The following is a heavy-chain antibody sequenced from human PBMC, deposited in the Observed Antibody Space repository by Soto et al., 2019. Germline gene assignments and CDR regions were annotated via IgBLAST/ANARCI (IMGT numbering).Heavy chain of an antibody. D-gene: IGHD2-2*01. V-gene: IGHV1-69*02. J-gene: IGHJ6*04. CDR2: IIPILGIA. CDR1: GGTFSSYT. Sequence: QVQLVQSGAEVKKPGSSVKVSCKASGGTFSSYTISWVRQAPGQGLEWMGRIIPILGIANYAQKFQGRVTITADKSNSTACMELSSLRSEDTAVYYCARISYCSSTSCYVGGNYYYYGMDVWGEGTTVTVSS. CDR3: ARISYCSSTSCYVGGNYYYYGMDV.